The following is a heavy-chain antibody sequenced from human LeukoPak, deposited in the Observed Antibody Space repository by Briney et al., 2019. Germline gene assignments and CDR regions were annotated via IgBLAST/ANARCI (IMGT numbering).Heavy chain of an antibody. J-gene: IGHJ4*02. CDR1: GFTVSSNY. CDR3: AKDYNWGWDY. CDR2: IYSGGDT. D-gene: IGHD7-27*01. V-gene: IGHV3-66*01. Sequence: PGGSLRLSCAASGFTVSSNYMGWVRQAPGKGLEWVSVIYSGGDTYYADSVKGRFTISRDNSKNMIYLEMSRLKAEDTAVYYCAKDYNWGWDYWGQGSLVIVSS.